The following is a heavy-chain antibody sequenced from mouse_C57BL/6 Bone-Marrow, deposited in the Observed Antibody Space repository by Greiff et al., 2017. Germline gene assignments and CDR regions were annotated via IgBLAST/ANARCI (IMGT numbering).Heavy chain of an antibody. D-gene: IGHD2-5*01. Sequence: QVQLQQPGAELVKPGASVKMSCKASGYTFTSYWINWVKQRPGQGLEWIGDIYPGSGSTNYNEKFKSKATLTVDTSSSTAYMQLNSLTSEDSAVYYCARPYYSNYWYFDVWGTGTTVTVSS. CDR1: GYTFTSYW. CDR3: ARPYYSNYWYFDV. V-gene: IGHV1-55*01. J-gene: IGHJ1*03. CDR2: IYPGSGST.